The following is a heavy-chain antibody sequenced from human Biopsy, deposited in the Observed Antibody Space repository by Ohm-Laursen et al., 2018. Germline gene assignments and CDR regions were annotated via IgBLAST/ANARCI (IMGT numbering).Heavy chain of an antibody. J-gene: IGHJ4*02. V-gene: IGHV1-69*01. Sequence: GSSVKVSCKASGGTFSSHAISWVRQAPGQGLEWMGGIIPIFGTAEYAQNFQGRLTITADESTSTSYMDLISLRSEDTAVYYCARDRSSGSYSPSDYWGQGTLVTVSS. CDR1: GGTFSSHA. CDR2: IIPIFGTA. CDR3: ARDRSSGSYSPSDY. D-gene: IGHD1-26*01.